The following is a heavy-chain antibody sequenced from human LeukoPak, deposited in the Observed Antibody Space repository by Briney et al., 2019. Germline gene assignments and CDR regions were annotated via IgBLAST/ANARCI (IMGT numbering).Heavy chain of an antibody. J-gene: IGHJ4*02. V-gene: IGHV3-30*02. CDR1: GFTFSSYG. CDR3: AKDYWDYYESSGSTFDY. Sequence: PGGSLRLSCAASGFTFSSYGMHWVRQAPGKGLEWVAFIRYDGSNKYYADSVEGRFTISRDNSKNTLYLQMNSLRAEDTAVYYCAKDYWDYYESSGSTFDYWGQGTLVTVSS. D-gene: IGHD3-22*01. CDR2: IRYDGSNK.